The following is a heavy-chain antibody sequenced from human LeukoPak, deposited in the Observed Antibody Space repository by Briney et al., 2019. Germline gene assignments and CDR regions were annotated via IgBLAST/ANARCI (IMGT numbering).Heavy chain of an antibody. D-gene: IGHD5-12*01. CDR1: GFTFDDYA. V-gene: IGHV3-9*01. J-gene: IGHJ4*02. CDR3: ARGPSGYHNP. Sequence: PGRSLRLSGAASGFTFDDYAMHWVRQAPGKGLEWVSGISWNSGSIGYADSVKGRFTISRDNSKNTLYLQMNSLRAEDTAVYYCARGPSGYHNPGGQGTLVTVSS. CDR2: ISWNSGSI.